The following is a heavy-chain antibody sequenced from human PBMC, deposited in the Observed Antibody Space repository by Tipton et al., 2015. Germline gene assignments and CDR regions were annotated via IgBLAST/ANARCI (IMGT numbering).Heavy chain of an antibody. J-gene: IGHJ4*02. CDR1: GFTFSTHA. Sequence: SLRLSCAASGFTFSTHAMTWVRQAPGKGLEWVSGLSWNSGNIGYAGSVKGRFTISRDNSKNTLYLQMNSLRAEDTAVYYCAKVSAFGVVMIDYFDFWGQGTRVTISS. D-gene: IGHD3-3*01. CDR3: AKVSAFGVVMIDYFDF. V-gene: IGHV3-23*01. CDR2: LSWNSGNI.